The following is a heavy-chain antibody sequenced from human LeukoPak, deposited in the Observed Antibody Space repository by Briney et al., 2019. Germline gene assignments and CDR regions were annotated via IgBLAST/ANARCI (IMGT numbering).Heavy chain of an antibody. Sequence: GGSLRLSCAASGFTFSSYAMSWVRRAPGKGLEWVSAISGSGGSTYYADSVKGRFTISRDNSKNTLYLQMNSLRAEDTAVYYCAKDPTSYYYDSGGFVDYWGQGTLVTVSS. CDR3: AKDPTSYYYDSGGFVDY. D-gene: IGHD3-22*01. V-gene: IGHV3-23*01. CDR1: GFTFSSYA. CDR2: ISGSGGST. J-gene: IGHJ4*02.